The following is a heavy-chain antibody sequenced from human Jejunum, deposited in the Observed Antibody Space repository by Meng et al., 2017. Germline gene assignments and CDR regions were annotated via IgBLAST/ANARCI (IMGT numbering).Heavy chain of an antibody. Sequence: QVQLVPFGYELKKPGASVKVSCKASGYIFTKHAMNWVRQAPGQGLEWMGWINTNTGNSNYAQGFTGRFVFSVDTSVSTAYLQINNLRAEDTAVYYCAKTGYSGYDLDYWGQGTLVTVSS. V-gene: IGHV7-4-1*02. J-gene: IGHJ4*02. CDR2: INTNTGNS. D-gene: IGHD5-12*01. CDR1: GYIFTKHA. CDR3: AKTGYSGYDLDY.